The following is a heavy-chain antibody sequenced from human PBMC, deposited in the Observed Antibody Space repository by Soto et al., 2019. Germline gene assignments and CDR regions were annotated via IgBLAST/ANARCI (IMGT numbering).Heavy chain of an antibody. J-gene: IGHJ6*02. V-gene: IGHV1-69*13. CDR3: ARERPGGCSGGSCYSYYYYGMDV. CDR2: IIPIFGTA. D-gene: IGHD2-15*01. Sequence: RASVKVSCKASGGTFSSYAISWVRQAPGQGLEWMGGIIPIFGTANYAQKFQGRVTITADESTSTAYMELSSLRSEDTAVYYCARERPGGCSGGSCYSYYYYGMDVWGQGTTVTVSS. CDR1: GGTFSSYA.